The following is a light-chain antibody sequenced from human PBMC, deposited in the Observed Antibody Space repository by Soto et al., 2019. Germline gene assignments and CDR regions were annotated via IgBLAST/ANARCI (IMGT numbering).Light chain of an antibody. J-gene: IGKJ1*01. Sequence: DIQMTQSPSTLSASVGDRVTITCRASQSISSWLAWYQQKPGKAPKLLIYDASSLESGVPSRFSGSGSGTEFTLTISRLEPEDFAVYYCQQYGSSPRTFGQGTKGDIK. V-gene: IGKV1-5*01. CDR1: QSISSW. CDR2: DAS. CDR3: QQYGSSPRT.